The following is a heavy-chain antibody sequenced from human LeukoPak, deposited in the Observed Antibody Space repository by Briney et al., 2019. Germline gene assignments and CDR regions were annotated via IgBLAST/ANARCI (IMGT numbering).Heavy chain of an antibody. Sequence: PSQTLSLTCSVSGDSISSRDYYWSWIRQPPGKGLEWIGYIYYSGSTSYNPSLKSRVTISVDTSKNQFSLKLSSVTAADTAVYYCASNYCSGGSCGYWGQGTLVTVSS. CDR2: IYYSGST. CDR1: GDSISSRDYY. D-gene: IGHD2-15*01. J-gene: IGHJ4*02. V-gene: IGHV4-30-4*08. CDR3: ASNYCSGGSCGY.